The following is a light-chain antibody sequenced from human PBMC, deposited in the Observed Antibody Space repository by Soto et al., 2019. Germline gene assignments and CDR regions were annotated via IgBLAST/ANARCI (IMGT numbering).Light chain of an antibody. CDR2: GAS. Sequence: DIQMTQSPSTLSAFLGDRVTITCRASQSISSRLAWYQQKPGKAPKFLIYGASSLESGVPSRFSGSGSGTQFTLTISSLQPDDSATYYCQQFNSYPLTFGGGTKVDIK. V-gene: IGKV1-5*01. CDR1: QSISSR. CDR3: QQFNSYPLT. J-gene: IGKJ4*01.